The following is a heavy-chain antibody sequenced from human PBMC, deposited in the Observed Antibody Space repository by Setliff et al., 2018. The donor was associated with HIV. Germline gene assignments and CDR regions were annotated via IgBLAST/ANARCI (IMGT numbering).Heavy chain of an antibody. CDR3: ARGGTSSNWFDP. Sequence: SETLSLTCTVSGGSISSGDYYWSWIRQPPGKGLDWIGYIYYSGSTYYNPSLMSRVTISLDMSKNQFSLKLTSVTAADTAVYYCARGGTSSNWFDPWGQGTLVTVSS. CDR1: GGSISSGDYY. V-gene: IGHV4-30-4*02. CDR2: IYYSGST. J-gene: IGHJ5*02. D-gene: IGHD2-2*01.